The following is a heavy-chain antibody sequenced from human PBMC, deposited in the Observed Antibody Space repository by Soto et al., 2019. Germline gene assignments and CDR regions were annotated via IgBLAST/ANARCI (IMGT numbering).Heavy chain of an antibody. D-gene: IGHD2-2*01. CDR3: AKGVPAATRYFQH. V-gene: IGHV3-74*01. Sequence: VQLVESGGGLVQPGGSLRLSCAASGFSFSSYWMQWVRHAPGKGLVWVSRINSDGSSATYADSVKSRFTISRDNAKNTLYLHMNSLIPEDTAVYYCAKGVPAATRYFQHWGQGTLVTVSS. J-gene: IGHJ1*01. CDR2: INSDGSSA. CDR1: GFSFSSYW.